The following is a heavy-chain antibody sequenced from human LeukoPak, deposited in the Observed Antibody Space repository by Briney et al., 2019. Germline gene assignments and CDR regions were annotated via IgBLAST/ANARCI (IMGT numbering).Heavy chain of an antibody. CDR2: MSGSSGST. Sequence: GGSLRLSCAASGFTFSSYAMSWVRQAPGKGLEWVSAMSGSSGSTHYADSVKGRFTISRDNSKNTLYLQMNSLRAEDTAVYYCAKQIVGASPLDYWGQGTLVTVSS. D-gene: IGHD1-26*01. V-gene: IGHV3-23*01. J-gene: IGHJ4*02. CDR3: AKQIVGASPLDY. CDR1: GFTFSSYA.